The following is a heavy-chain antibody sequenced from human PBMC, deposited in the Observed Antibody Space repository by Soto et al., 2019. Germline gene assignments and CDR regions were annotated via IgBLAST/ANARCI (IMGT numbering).Heavy chain of an antibody. D-gene: IGHD2-2*01. V-gene: IGHV3-23*01. CDR1: GFTFSSYA. J-gene: IGHJ4*02. CDR2: ISGSGGST. CDR3: AKQVSRLVVPAASYFDY. Sequence: GGSLRLSCAASGFTFSSYAMSWVRQAPGKGLEWVSAISGSGGSTYYADSVKGRFTISRDNSKNTLYLQMNSLRAEDTAVYYCAKQVSRLVVPAASYFDYWGQGTLVTVSS.